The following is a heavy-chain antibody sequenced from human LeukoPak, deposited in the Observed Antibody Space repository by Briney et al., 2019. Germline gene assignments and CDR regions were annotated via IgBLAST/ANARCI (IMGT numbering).Heavy chain of an antibody. CDR3: ARLVGATIDY. CDR1: GGSFSGYY. Sequence: PSETLSLTCAVYGGSFSGYYWSWIRQPPGKGLEWIGEINHSGSTNYNPSLKSRVTISVDTSKKQFSLRLSSVTAADTAVYYCARLVGATIDYWGQGTLVTVSS. V-gene: IGHV4-34*01. D-gene: IGHD1-26*01. J-gene: IGHJ4*02. CDR2: INHSGST.